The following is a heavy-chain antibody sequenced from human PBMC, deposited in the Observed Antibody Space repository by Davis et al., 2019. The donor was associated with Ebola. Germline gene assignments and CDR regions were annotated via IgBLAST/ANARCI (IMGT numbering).Heavy chain of an antibody. Sequence: GGSLRLSCAASGFTFSSYAMSWVRQAPGKGLEWVSAISGSGGSTYYADSVKGRFTITRDNSKHTLYLQMNSLRAEDTAVYYCAKDFSAYQLLPLPVDYWGQGTLVTVSS. J-gene: IGHJ4*02. CDR2: ISGSGGST. CDR1: GFTFSSYA. CDR3: AKDFSAYQLLPLPVDY. D-gene: IGHD2-2*01. V-gene: IGHV3-23*01.